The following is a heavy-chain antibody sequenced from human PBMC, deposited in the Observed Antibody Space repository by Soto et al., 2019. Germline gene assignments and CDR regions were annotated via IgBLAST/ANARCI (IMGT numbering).Heavy chain of an antibody. CDR1: GFAFSSYA. D-gene: IGHD6-19*01. Sequence: GGSLILSCAASGFAFSSYAMHWVRRAPGKGLEWVAVISYDASNKYYADSVKGRFTISRDNSKKTMYLQMSSLRAEDTAVYYCARPFSSGWYGDFDFWGQGTLVTVSS. V-gene: IGHV3-30-3*01. J-gene: IGHJ4*02. CDR3: ARPFSSGWYGDFDF. CDR2: ISYDASNK.